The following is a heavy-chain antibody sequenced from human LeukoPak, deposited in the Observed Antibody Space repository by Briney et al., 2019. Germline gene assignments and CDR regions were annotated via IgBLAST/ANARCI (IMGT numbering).Heavy chain of an antibody. D-gene: IGHD1-1*01. J-gene: IGHJ4*02. V-gene: IGHV3-23*01. CDR1: GFTFSSYG. Sequence: GGSLRLSCAASGFTFSSYGMSWVRQAPGKGLEWVSAISGSGGSTYYADSVKGRFTISRDNAKNSLYLQMNSLRAEDTAVYYCARTSLGTDYWGQGTLVTVSS. CDR2: ISGSGGST. CDR3: ARTSLGTDY.